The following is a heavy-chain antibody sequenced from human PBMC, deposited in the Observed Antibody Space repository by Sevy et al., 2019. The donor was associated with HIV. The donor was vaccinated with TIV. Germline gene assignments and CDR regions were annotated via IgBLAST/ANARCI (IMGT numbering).Heavy chain of an antibody. V-gene: IGHV4-31*03. D-gene: IGHD3-16*02. CDR1: GGSINSGAYY. CDR2: IYYSGST. Sequence: SETLSLTCTVSGGSINSGAYYWSWIRQHPGKGLEWIGYIYYSGSTYYNSSLKSRVTISLDTSKNQFSLELSSVTAADTATYYCTRVIVVAAARRHYFDYWGQGSLVTVSS. J-gene: IGHJ4*02. CDR3: TRVIVVAAARRHYFDY.